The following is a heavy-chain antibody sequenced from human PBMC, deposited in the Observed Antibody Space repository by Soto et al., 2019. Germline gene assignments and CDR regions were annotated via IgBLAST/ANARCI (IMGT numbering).Heavy chain of an antibody. CDR2: ISSSSSYT. V-gene: IGHV3-11*06. CDR1: GFTFSDYY. CDR3: GRAAYYVRGSDRYPGGIDY. D-gene: IGHD3-16*02. Sequence: PGGSLRLSCAAAGFTFSDYYMSWIPQAPGKGLEWVSYISSSSSYTNYADSVKGRFTISRDNAKNSLYLQMNSLRAEDTAVYYCGRAAYYVRGSDRYPGGIDYWGQGTLVTVSS. J-gene: IGHJ4*02.